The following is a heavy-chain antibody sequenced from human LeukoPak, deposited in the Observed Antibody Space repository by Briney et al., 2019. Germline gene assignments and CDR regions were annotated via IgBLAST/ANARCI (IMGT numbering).Heavy chain of an antibody. CDR2: ISAYNGNT. CDR1: GYTFTSYG. Sequence: ASVKVSCKASGYTFTSYGISWVRHAPGRGLEWMGWISAYNGNTNYAQKLQCRVTMTTDTSTSTAYMELRSLRSDDTAVHYCAREDENYYDSSGPDWGQGTLVTVSS. D-gene: IGHD3-22*01. J-gene: IGHJ4*02. CDR3: AREDENYYDSSGPD. V-gene: IGHV1-18*01.